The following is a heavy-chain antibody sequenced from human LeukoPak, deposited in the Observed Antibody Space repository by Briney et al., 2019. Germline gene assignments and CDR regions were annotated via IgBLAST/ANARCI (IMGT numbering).Heavy chain of an antibody. J-gene: IGHJ3*02. CDR3: ARADAGLLYAFDI. V-gene: IGHV4-59*01. Sequence: SETLSLTCTVSGGSISSYYWTWIRQPPGKGLEYIGYIYYSGSTNYNPSLKSRVTISVDTSRNQFSLKLSSVTAADTAVYYCARADAGLLYAFDIWGQGTMVTVSP. CDR2: IYYSGST. CDR1: GGSISSYY. D-gene: IGHD2-21*02.